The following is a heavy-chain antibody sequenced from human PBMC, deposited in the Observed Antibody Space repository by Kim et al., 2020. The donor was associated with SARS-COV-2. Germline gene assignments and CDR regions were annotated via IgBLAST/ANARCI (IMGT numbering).Heavy chain of an antibody. J-gene: IGHJ4*02. V-gene: IGHV3-7*01. Sequence: GGSLRLSCVASPFNFISYWMSWVRQAPGKGLEWVANIKHDGSEKYYVDSVKGRFTISRDNVQRSLYLQMNSLRVEDTAVYYCARHSYYSGSYRFDYWGQGTLVTVSS. D-gene: IGHD1-26*01. CDR3: ARHSYYSGSYRFDY. CDR2: IKHDGSEK. CDR1: PFNFISYW.